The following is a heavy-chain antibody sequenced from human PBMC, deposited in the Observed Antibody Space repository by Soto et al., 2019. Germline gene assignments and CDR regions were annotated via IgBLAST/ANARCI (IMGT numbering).Heavy chain of an antibody. J-gene: IGHJ6*03. D-gene: IGHD3-3*01. Sequence: PGGSLRLSCAASGFTFSSYSMNWVRQAPGKGLEWVSYISSSSSTIYYADSVKGRFTISRDNAKNSLYLQMNSLRAEDTAVYYCARSENDFWSGSHMDVWGKGTTVTVSS. V-gene: IGHV3-48*01. CDR3: ARSENDFWSGSHMDV. CDR1: GFTFSSYS. CDR2: ISSSSSTI.